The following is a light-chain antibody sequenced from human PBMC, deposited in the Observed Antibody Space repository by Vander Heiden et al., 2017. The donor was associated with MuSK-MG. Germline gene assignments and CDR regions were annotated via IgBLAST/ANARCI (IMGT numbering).Light chain of an antibody. CDR3: RQSYDTPFT. CDR2: DAS. V-gene: IGKV1-39*01. Sequence: DIRMTQAPSSLSASVGDRVTITCRASQTISSYLNWYQQRPGIPPKLLIYDASSLESGVPSRFSGSGSGTDFTLTISTLQPEDFAIYYCRQSYDTPFTFGQGTRLEMK. CDR1: QTISSY. J-gene: IGKJ5*01.